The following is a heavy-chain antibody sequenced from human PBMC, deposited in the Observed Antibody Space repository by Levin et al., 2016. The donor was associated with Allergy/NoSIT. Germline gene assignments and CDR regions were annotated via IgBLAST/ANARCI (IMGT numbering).Heavy chain of an antibody. CDR3: ANAPYSGRRSYAFDI. CDR2: IYTSGST. J-gene: IGHJ3*02. V-gene: IGHV4-4*07. D-gene: IGHD1-26*01. Sequence: WIRQPPGKGLEWIGRIYTSGSTNYNPSLKSRVTMSVDTSKNQFSLKLSSVTAADTAVYYCANAPYSGRRSYAFDIWGQGTMVTVSS.